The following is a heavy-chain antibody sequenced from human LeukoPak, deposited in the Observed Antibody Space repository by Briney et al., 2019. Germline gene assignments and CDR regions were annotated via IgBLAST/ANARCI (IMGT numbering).Heavy chain of an antibody. D-gene: IGHD3-22*01. CDR1: GFTFSSYS. CDR2: ISSSSSYI. V-gene: IGHV3-21*01. Sequence: GGSLRLSCAASGFTFSSYSMNWVRQAPGKGLEWVSSISSSSSYIYYADSVKGRFTISRDNAKNSLYLQMNSLRAEDTAVYYCARDYYDSSGYYDYYFDYWGQGTLVTVSS. J-gene: IGHJ4*02. CDR3: ARDYYDSSGYYDYYFDY.